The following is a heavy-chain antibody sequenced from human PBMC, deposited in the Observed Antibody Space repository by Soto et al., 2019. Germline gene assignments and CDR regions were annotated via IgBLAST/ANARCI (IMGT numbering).Heavy chain of an antibody. V-gene: IGHV1-58*01. CDR2: IVVGSGNT. CDR1: GFTFTSSA. J-gene: IGHJ6*02. Sequence: ASLKVSCKASGFTFTSSAVQCVRQARGQRLEWIGWIVVGSGNTNYAQKFQERVTITRDMSTSTAYMELSSLRSEDTAVYYGAADSYGDYYYYGMDVWGQGTTVTVSS. D-gene: IGHD5-18*01. CDR3: AADSYGDYYYYGMDV.